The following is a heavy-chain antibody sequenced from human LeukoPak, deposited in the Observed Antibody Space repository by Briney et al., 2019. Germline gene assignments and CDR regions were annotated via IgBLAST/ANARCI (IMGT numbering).Heavy chain of an antibody. D-gene: IGHD1-26*01. J-gene: IGHJ4*02. CDR3: ARDSGSHFDY. CDR1: GYSISSGYY. V-gene: IGHV4-38-2*02. Sequence: PSETLSLTCSVSGYSISSGYYWGWIRQPPGKGLEWIGTIRHSGTTYYNPSLKSRVTISIDSSKNQFSLKLSSVTAADTAVYYCARDSGSHFDYWGQGTLVTVSS. CDR2: IRHSGTT.